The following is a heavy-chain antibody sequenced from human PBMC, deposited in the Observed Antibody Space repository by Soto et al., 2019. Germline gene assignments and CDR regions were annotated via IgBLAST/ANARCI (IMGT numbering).Heavy chain of an antibody. V-gene: IGHV3-23*01. J-gene: IGHJ6*02. CDR3: AKAYRTGWYNYGMDV. D-gene: IGHD6-19*01. Sequence: EVQLLESGGGLVQPGGSLTLSCAASGFTFSTYAMSWVRQAPGKGLEWVSSISGGGDSTFYADSVRGLFTISRDNSQNTLYLQMNTLSAEDTAVYYCAKAYRTGWYNYGMDVWGQGTTVTVSS. CDR2: ISGGGDST. CDR1: GFTFSTYA.